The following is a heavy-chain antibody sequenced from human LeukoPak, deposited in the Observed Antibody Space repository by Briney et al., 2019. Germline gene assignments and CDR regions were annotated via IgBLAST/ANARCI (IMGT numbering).Heavy chain of an antibody. J-gene: IGHJ4*02. CDR3: AKSRPYYYGSGSSLDY. CDR2: IRYDGSNK. V-gene: IGHV3-30*02. CDR1: GFTFSSYA. Sequence: GGSLGLSCAASGFTFSSYAMSWVRQAPGKGLEWVAFIRYDGSNKYYADSVKGRFTISRDNSKNTLYLQMNSLRAEDTAVYYCAKSRPYYYGSGSSLDYWGQGTLVTVSS. D-gene: IGHD3-10*01.